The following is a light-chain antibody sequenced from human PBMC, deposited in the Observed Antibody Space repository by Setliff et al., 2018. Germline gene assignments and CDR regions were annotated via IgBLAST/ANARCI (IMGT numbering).Light chain of an antibody. CDR3: CSYAGSSTFV. CDR1: SRDVGSSTF. V-gene: IGLV2-8*01. CDR2: EIS. J-gene: IGLJ1*01. Sequence: QSALTQPPSASGSPGQSLIISCTGTSRDVGSSTFVSWYQQHPGKAPKLLIYEISKRPSGVPDRFSGSKSANTASLTISGLQAEDEADYYCCSYAGSSTFVFGGGTKVTVL.